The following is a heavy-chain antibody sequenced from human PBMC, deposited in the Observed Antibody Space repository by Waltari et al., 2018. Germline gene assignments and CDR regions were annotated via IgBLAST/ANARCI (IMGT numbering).Heavy chain of an antibody. CDR2: VDPEDGET. Sequence: QVQLVQSGAAVKKPGASVKVSCKVSGYTLTELPMPWVRPPRGKGLEWMGGVDPEDGETIYAQKFQGRVTMTENTSTDTAYMELSSLRSEDTAVYYCATGGYSYGSYYYYGMDVWGQGTTVTVSS. V-gene: IGHV1-24*01. D-gene: IGHD5-18*01. J-gene: IGHJ6*02. CDR1: GYTLTELP. CDR3: ATGGYSYGSYYYYGMDV.